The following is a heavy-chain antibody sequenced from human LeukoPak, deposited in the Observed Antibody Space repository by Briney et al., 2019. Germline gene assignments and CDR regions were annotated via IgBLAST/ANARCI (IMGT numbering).Heavy chain of an antibody. CDR1: GFTFSRYW. V-gene: IGHV3-7*01. CDR2: IKQDGSEE. J-gene: IGHJ4*02. D-gene: IGHD3-10*01. Sequence: GGSLRLSCAASGFTFSRYWMTWVRQAPGKGLEWVANIKQDGSEEYYVDSVKGRFTISRDNAKNSLYLQMNSLRAEDTAVYYCASVDYYGSGSYPSYWGQGTLVTVSS. CDR3: ASVDYYGSGSYPSY.